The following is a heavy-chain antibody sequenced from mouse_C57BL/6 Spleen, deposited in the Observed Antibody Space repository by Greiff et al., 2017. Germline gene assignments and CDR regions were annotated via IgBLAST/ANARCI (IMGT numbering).Heavy chain of an antibody. CDR2: ISYSGST. V-gene: IGHV3-1*01. J-gene: IGHJ4*01. Sequence: EVKLQESGPGMVKPSQSLSLTCTVTGYSITSGYDWHWIRHFPGNKLEWMGYISYSGSTNYNPSLKSRISITHDTSKNHFFLKLNSVTTEDTATYYCARVTRYYYAMDYWGQGTSVTVSS. CDR1: GYSITSGYD. CDR3: ARVTRYYYAMDY.